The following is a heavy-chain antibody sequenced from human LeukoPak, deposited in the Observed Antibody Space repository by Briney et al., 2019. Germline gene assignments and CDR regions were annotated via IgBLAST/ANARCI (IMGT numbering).Heavy chain of an antibody. CDR1: GFTFSRYS. Sequence: GGSLRLSCAASGFTFSRYSMNWVRQAPGKGLEWLSSISSSSSFIYYTDSVKGRSTISRDNAKNSLYLQMNSLRAEDTAVYYCARDPPLGYCSSSSCPHLDYWGQGTLVTVSS. D-gene: IGHD2-2*01. CDR3: ARDPPLGYCSSSSCPHLDY. V-gene: IGHV3-21*01. J-gene: IGHJ4*02. CDR2: ISSSSSFI.